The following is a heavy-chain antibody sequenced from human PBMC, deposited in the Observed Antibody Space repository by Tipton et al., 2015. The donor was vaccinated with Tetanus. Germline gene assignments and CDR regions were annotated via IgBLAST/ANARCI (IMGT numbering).Heavy chain of an antibody. D-gene: IGHD5-18*01. Sequence: TLSLTCTISGASISSSRRFDCGWIRQPPGKGLEWIGTISYSGSTSYSPSLKSRVTMSVDTSRNQFSLNLTSVTAADTAVYYCARAPYTSPGKYYFDYWGQGILVTVSS. CDR2: ISYSGST. CDR1: GASISSSRRFD. V-gene: IGHV4-39*01. CDR3: ARAPYTSPGKYYFDY. J-gene: IGHJ4*02.